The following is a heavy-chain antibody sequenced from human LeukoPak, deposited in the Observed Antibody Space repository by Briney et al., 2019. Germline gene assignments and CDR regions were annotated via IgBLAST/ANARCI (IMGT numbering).Heavy chain of an antibody. CDR3: AKDRGDCRGGSCYFDY. D-gene: IGHD2-15*01. V-gene: IGHV3-23*01. CDR2: ISTSGGTT. CDR1: RFTFSSYG. Sequence: GGSLRLSCAASRFTFSSYGMSWVRQTPGKGLEWVSAISTSGGTTYYAASVKGRFTISRDNSKNTLSLQMSSLRAEDTAVYYCAKDRGDCRGGSCYFDYWGQRTLVTVSS. J-gene: IGHJ4*02.